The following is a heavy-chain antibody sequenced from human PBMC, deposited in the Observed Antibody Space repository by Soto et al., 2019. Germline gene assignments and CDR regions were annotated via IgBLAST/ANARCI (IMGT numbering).Heavy chain of an antibody. CDR2: IYWNDDI. CDR3: EHRGYGNYLMDNGFDP. CDR1: GVSLTTGGAG. D-gene: IGHD4-17*01. J-gene: IGHJ5*02. V-gene: IGHV2-5*01. Sequence: SGPTLVNPTHPVTLTYTFSGVSLTTGGAGVGWIRQPPGKALEWLALIYWNDDIRYSPSLKSRLTITKDTSKNQVVLRMTNMDPVATAPYYCEHRGYGNYLMDNGFDPWGQGILVTVSS.